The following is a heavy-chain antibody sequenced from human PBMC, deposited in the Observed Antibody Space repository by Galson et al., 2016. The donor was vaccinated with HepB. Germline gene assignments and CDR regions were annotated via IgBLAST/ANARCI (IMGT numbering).Heavy chain of an antibody. CDR3: ARGLFRFSSSWYDAFDI. J-gene: IGHJ3*02. Sequence: ETLSLTCTVSGDSISSSTYYRAWIRQPPGKGLEWIGSMYYGGSTYYNPSLKSRVTISEDTSKNQFSLKLSSVTAADTAVYYCARGLFRFSSSWYDAFDIRGQGTMVTVSS. CDR1: GDSISSSTYY. D-gene: IGHD6-13*01. V-gene: IGHV4-39*07. CDR2: MYYGGST.